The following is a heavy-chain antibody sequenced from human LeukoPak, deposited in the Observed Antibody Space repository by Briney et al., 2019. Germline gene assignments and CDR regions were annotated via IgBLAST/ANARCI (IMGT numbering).Heavy chain of an antibody. CDR1: GYAFTSYG. Sequence: ASVKVSCKASGYAFTSYGISWVRQAPGQGLEWMGWISAYNGNTNYAQKLQGRVTMTTDTSTSTAYMELRSLRSDDTAVYYCARRYYDILTSYPKEDYWGQGTLVTVSS. D-gene: IGHD3-9*01. CDR3: ARRYYDILTSYPKEDY. V-gene: IGHV1-18*01. CDR2: ISAYNGNT. J-gene: IGHJ4*02.